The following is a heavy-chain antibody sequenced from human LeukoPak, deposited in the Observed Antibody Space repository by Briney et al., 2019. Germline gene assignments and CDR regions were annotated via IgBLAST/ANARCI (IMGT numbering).Heavy chain of an antibody. CDR1: GFTFDDYG. D-gene: IGHD6-13*01. CDR3: AADPGIAAAGTTTFDY. Sequence: GGSLRLSCAASGFTFDDYGMSWVRQALGKGLEWVSGINWNGGSTGYADSVKGRFTISRDNAKNSLYLQMNSLRAEDTAVYYCAADPGIAAAGTTTFDYWGQGTLVTVSS. CDR2: INWNGGST. J-gene: IGHJ4*02. V-gene: IGHV3-20*04.